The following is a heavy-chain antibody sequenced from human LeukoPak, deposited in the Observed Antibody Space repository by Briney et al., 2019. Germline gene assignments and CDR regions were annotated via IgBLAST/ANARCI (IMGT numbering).Heavy chain of an antibody. D-gene: IGHD6-19*01. CDR3: ARDTVAGKIYDAFDI. CDR1: GFPFSSYS. CDR2: ISRSMSYI. Sequence: KPGGSLRLSCAASGFPFSSYSMNGVRQAPGKGLEWVSSISRSMSYIYDADSVKCRFIIYRDNAKNSLYLQMNSLRAEDTAVYYCARDTVAGKIYDAFDIWGQGKMVTVSS. J-gene: IGHJ3*02. V-gene: IGHV3-21*01.